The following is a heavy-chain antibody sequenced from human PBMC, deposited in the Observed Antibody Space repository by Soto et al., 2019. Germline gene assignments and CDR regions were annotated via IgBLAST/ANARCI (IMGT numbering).Heavy chain of an antibody. CDR2: SSSSGRTI. Sequence: LRLSYGPSGFAFSDYYVIWFCNPTVQGLGWVSCSSSSGRTIYYADSVKGRFTISRDNAKNSLYLQMNSLRGEDTAVYYCARDPQYYDSSGYYSGGDHYYGMDVWGQG. D-gene: IGHD3-22*01. J-gene: IGHJ6*02. CDR1: GFAFSDYY. CDR3: ARDPQYYDSSGYYSGGDHYYGMDV. V-gene: IGHV3-11*01.